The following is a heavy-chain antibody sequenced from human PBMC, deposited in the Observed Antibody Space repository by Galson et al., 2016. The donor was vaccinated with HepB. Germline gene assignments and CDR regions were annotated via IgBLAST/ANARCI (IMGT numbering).Heavy chain of an antibody. CDR1: GFTFSSYA. CDR2: ISASGGYI. Sequence: SLRLSCAASGFTFSSYAMSWVRQAPGKGLEWVSFISASGGYIRYADSVQGRFTISRDTSKNKLFLQMNSLRPEDTAVYFCAKDTACTSTSCPGFFDYWGQGTLVTVSS. CDR3: AKDTACTSTSCPGFFDY. J-gene: IGHJ4*02. D-gene: IGHD2-2*01. V-gene: IGHV3-23*01.